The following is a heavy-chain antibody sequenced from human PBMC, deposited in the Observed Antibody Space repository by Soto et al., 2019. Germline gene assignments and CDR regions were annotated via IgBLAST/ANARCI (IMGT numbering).Heavy chain of an antibody. CDR1: GFTFSSYG. Sequence: VQLVESGGGVVQPGRSLRLSCAASGFTFSSYGMHWVRQAPGKGLEWVAVISYDGSNKYYADSVKGRFTISRDNSKNTLYLQMNSLRAEDTAVYYCAKDRAGGSGWWGSTLYYGMDVWGQGTTVTVSS. D-gene: IGHD6-19*01. V-gene: IGHV3-30*18. J-gene: IGHJ6*02. CDR3: AKDRAGGSGWWGSTLYYGMDV. CDR2: ISYDGSNK.